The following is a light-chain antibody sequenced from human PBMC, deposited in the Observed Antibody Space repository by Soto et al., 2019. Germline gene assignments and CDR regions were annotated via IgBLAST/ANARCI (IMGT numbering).Light chain of an antibody. CDR2: GNS. CDR3: QSYDSSLSGWV. Sequence: QSVLTQPPSVSGAPGQRVTISCTESSSNIGAGYDVHWYQQLPRTAPKLLIYGNSNRPSGVPDRFSGSKPGTSASLAITGLQAEDEADYYCQSYDSSLSGWVFGGGTKLTVL. CDR1: SSNIGAGYD. J-gene: IGLJ3*02. V-gene: IGLV1-40*01.